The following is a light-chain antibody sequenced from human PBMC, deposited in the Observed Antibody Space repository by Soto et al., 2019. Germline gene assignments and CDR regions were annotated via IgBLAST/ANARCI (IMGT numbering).Light chain of an antibody. V-gene: IGLV1-47*02. J-gene: IGLJ3*02. CDR2: SNV. CDR3: AAWDASLSGWV. CDR1: SSNIGSNY. Sequence: QSALTQPPSASGTPGQGVIISCSGTSSNIGSNYVYWYRLLPGTAPKLVMFSNVMRPPGVPDRFSGAKSGTSASLAISGLRPEDEDDYFCAAWDASLSGWVFGGGTKLTVL.